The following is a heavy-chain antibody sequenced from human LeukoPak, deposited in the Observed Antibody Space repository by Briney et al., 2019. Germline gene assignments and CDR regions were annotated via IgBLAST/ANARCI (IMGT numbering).Heavy chain of an antibody. D-gene: IGHD3-10*01. CDR2: IYYSGST. Sequence: PSETLSLTCSVSGGSISSSTYYWGWIRQPPGKGLEWIGSIYYSGSTYYNPSLKSRVTISVDTSKNQFSLKLTSLTAADTAVYYCAREGGGSGTYHTDAFDIWGQGTVVTVSS. CDR3: AREGGGSGTYHTDAFDI. CDR1: GGSISSSTYY. V-gene: IGHV4-39*07. J-gene: IGHJ3*02.